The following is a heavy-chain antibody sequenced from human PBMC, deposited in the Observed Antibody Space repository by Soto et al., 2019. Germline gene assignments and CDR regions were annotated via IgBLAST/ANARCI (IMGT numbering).Heavy chain of an antibody. CDR2: IYWDDEK. V-gene: IGHV2-5*02. CDR3: ANRLYVSSDAAFDI. J-gene: IGHJ3*02. D-gene: IGHD6-6*01. Sequence: QITLKESGHTLVKPTQPLPLTCTFSGFSLTTSGVGVGWIRQPPGKALEWLALIYWDDEKRYSPSLQSSLTITKDTSKNQVDLTVNNMNPAETGTYFCANRLYVSSDAAFDIGGQGTMVYVSS. CDR1: GFSLTTSGVG.